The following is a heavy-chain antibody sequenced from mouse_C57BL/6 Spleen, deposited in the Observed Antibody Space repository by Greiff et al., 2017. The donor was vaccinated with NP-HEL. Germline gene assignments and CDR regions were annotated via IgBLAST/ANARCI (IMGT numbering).Heavy chain of an antibody. CDR2: IYPGSGNT. V-gene: IGHV1-66*01. CDR1: GYSFTSYY. CDR3: ARDPPYDGYYAMDY. D-gene: IGHD2-3*01. Sequence: VMLVESGPELVKPGASVKISCKASGYSFTSYYIHWVKQRPGQGLEWIGWIYPGSGNTKYNEKFKGKATLTADTSSSTAYMQLSSLTSEDSAVFYCARDPPYDGYYAMDYWGQGTSVTVSS. J-gene: IGHJ4*01.